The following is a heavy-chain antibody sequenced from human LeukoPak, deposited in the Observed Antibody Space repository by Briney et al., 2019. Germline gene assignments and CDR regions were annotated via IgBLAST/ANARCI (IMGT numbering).Heavy chain of an antibody. CDR1: GFTFSTYW. CDR2: IKQDVSEK. J-gene: IGHJ6*03. Sequence: PGGSLRLSCAASGFTFSTYWMSWVRQAPGKGLEWVANIKQDVSEKYYVDSVKGRFTISRDNAKNSLYLQMNSLRAEDTAVYYCPRVQRKYQLPRLNDYDYMDVWGKGTTVTISS. CDR3: PRVQRKYQLPRLNDYDYMDV. V-gene: IGHV3-7*01. D-gene: IGHD2-2*01.